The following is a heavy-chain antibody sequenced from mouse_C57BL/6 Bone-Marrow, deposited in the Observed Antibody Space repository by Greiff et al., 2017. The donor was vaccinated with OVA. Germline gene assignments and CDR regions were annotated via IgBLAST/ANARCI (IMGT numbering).Heavy chain of an antibody. D-gene: IGHD2-4*01. J-gene: IGHJ2*01. Sequence: EVQPVESGGGLVKPGGSLKLSCAASGFTFSSYAMSWVRQTPEKRLEWVATISDGGSYTYYPDNVKGRFTISRDNAKNNLYLQMSHLKSEDTAMYYCARDLDDYDGYFDYWGQGTTLTVSS. V-gene: IGHV5-4*01. CDR3: ARDLDDYDGYFDY. CDR1: GFTFSSYA. CDR2: ISDGGSYT.